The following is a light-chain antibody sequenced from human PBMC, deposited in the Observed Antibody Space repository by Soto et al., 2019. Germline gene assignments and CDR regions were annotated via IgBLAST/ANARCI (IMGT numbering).Light chain of an antibody. CDR3: QQFSSYPLT. J-gene: IGKJ4*01. V-gene: IGKV3-20*01. Sequence: EFVLTQSPGTLSFSPGERATLSCRASQTVRNNYLAWYQQKPGQAPRLLIYDASSRATGIPDRFSGGGSGTDFTLTISRLEPEDFAVYYCQQFSSYPLTFDGGTKVEIK. CDR2: DAS. CDR1: QTVRNNY.